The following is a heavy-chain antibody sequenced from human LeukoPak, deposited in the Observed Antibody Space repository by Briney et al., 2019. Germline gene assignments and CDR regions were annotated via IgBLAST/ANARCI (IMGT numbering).Heavy chain of an antibody. CDR1: GFTFSSYA. D-gene: IGHD3-10*01. CDR3: AKGTWFGDYPVPFDS. V-gene: IGHV3-23*01. CDR2: ISGSGDST. Sequence: PGGSLRLSCAASGFTFSSYAMGWVRQAPGEGLEWVSAISGSGDSTYYADSVKGRFTISRDNSKNTLFLQMNSLRAEDAAVYYCAKGTWFGDYPVPFDSWGQGTLVAVSS. J-gene: IGHJ4*02.